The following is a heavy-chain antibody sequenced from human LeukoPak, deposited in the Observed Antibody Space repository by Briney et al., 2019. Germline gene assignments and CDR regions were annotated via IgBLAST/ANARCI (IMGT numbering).Heavy chain of an antibody. CDR2: ISAYNGNT. D-gene: IGHD2-2*01. CDR1: GYTFTSYG. Sequence: GASVKVSCKASGYTFTSYGISWVRQAPGQGLEWMGWISAYNGNTNYAQKLQGRVTMTTDASTRTAYMELRSLRSDDTAVYYCAREAVPSAIHWFDPWGQGTLVTVSS. CDR3: AREAVPSAIHWFDP. J-gene: IGHJ5*02. V-gene: IGHV1-18*01.